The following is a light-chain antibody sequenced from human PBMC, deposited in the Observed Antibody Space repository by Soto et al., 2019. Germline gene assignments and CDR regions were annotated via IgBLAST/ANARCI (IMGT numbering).Light chain of an antibody. CDR1: QSVSGSY. V-gene: IGKV3-20*01. CDR3: QQYGTSPPIT. CDR2: GAS. J-gene: IGKJ5*01. Sequence: EIVLTQSPDTLSLSPGERATLSCRASQSVSGSYLAWYQQKPGQAPRLLIYGASSRATGIPDRFSGSGSGTDFTLTISRLEPEDFAVYYCQQYGTSPPITFGQGTRLEIK.